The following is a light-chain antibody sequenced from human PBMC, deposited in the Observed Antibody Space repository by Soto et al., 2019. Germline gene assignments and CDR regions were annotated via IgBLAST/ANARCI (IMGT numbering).Light chain of an antibody. CDR3: AAWDDTVNGLV. J-gene: IGLJ2*01. Sequence: QSVLTQSPSASGTPGQRVTISCSGSSANIGSNYVYWYQQFPGTAPRFLIYRADQRPSGVPDRFSGSKSGTSASLAISGLRSEDEAAYYCAAWDDTVNGLVFGGGTKLTVL. CDR2: RAD. CDR1: SANIGSNY. V-gene: IGLV1-47*01.